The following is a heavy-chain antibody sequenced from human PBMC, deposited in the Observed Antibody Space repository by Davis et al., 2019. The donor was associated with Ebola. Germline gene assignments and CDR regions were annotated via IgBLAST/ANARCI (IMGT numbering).Heavy chain of an antibody. Sequence: GESLKISCAASGFTFSDYYVSWIRQAPGKGLEWVSYISSSGSTIYYADSVKGRFTISRDNAKNSLYLQMNSLRAEDTAIYYCAREQWQVQSYLADYWGQGTLVSVSS. CDR2: ISSSGSTI. D-gene: IGHD6-19*01. CDR3: AREQWQVQSYLADY. CDR1: GFTFSDYY. V-gene: IGHV3-11*01. J-gene: IGHJ4*02.